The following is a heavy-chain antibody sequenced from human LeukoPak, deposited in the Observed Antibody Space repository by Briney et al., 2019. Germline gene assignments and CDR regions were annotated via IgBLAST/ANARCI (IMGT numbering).Heavy chain of an antibody. V-gene: IGHV1-69*05. Sequence: SVKVSCKASGYTFPSYGINWVRQAPGQGLEWMGGIIPIFGTANYAQKFQGRVTITTDESTSTAYMELSSLRSEDTAVYYCARDPSVVAVRSTQNDPQERDYWGQGTLVTVSS. CDR2: IIPIFGTA. D-gene: IGHD3-22*01. J-gene: IGHJ4*02. CDR3: ARDPSVVAVRSTQNDPQERDY. CDR1: GYTFPSYG.